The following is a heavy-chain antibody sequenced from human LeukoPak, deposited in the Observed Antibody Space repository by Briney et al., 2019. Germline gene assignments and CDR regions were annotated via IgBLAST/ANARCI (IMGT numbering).Heavy chain of an antibody. J-gene: IGHJ4*02. CDR2: IWYDGSNK. V-gene: IGHV3-33*01. D-gene: IGHD5-18*01. CDR3: AREAVDTAMVTGIDY. Sequence: GGSLRLSCAASGFTFSSYGMHWVRQAPGKGPEWVAVIWYDGSNKYYADSVKGRFTISRDNSKNTLYLQMNSLRAEDTAVYYCAREAVDTAMVTGIDYWGQGTLVTVSS. CDR1: GFTFSSYG.